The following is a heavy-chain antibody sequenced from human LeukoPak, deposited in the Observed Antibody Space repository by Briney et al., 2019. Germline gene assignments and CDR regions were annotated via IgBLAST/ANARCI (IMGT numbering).Heavy chain of an antibody. CDR2: ISGSGGST. V-gene: IGHV3-23*01. CDR1: GFTFSSYA. Sequence: GGSLRLSCAASGFTFSSYAMSWVRQAPGKGLEWVSAISGSGGSTYYVDSVKGRFTISRDNPKNTLYLQMNSLRAEDTAVYYCAKDQKWELLPFDYWGQGTLVTVSS. D-gene: IGHD1-26*01. J-gene: IGHJ4*02. CDR3: AKDQKWELLPFDY.